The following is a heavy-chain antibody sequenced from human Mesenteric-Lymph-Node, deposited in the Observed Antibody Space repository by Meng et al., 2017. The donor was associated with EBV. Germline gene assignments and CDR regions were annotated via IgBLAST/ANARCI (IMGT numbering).Heavy chain of an antibody. CDR2: MNPNSGNT. J-gene: IGHJ5*02. V-gene: IGHV1-8*01. CDR3: VREAGGGTFNWFDP. D-gene: IGHD6-13*01. CDR1: GYTFTSYD. Sequence: QVQLVPSGAEVKKPGASVKVSCKASGYTFTSYDINWVRQATGQGLEWMGWMNPNSGNTGYAQKFQGRVTMTRNTSISTAYMELSSLRSDDTAVFYCVREAGGGTFNWFDPWGQGTLVTVSS.